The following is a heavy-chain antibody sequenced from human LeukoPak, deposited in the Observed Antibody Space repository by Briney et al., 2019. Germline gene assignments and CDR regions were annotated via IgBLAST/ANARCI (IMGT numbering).Heavy chain of an antibody. Sequence: GGSLRLSCTVSGFTVSSNSMSWVRQAPGKGLEWVSFIYSGTIHYSDSVKGRFTISRDNSKNTLYLQVNSLRAEDTAVYYCARDSSDNNWFDPWGQGTLVTVSS. J-gene: IGHJ5*02. V-gene: IGHV3-53*01. D-gene: IGHD3-22*01. CDR1: GFTVSSNS. CDR3: ARDSSDNNWFDP. CDR2: IYSGTI.